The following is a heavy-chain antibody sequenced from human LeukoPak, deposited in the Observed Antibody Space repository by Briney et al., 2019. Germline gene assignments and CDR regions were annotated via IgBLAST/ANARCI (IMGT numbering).Heavy chain of an antibody. Sequence: GGSLKLSCAASGFTFSSYAMSWVRQAPGKGLEWVSAISGSGGSTYYADSVKGRFTISRDNSKNTLYLQMNSLRAEDTAVYYCAKGDAYYYDSSGYWGQGTLVTVSS. D-gene: IGHD3-22*01. CDR3: AKGDAYYYDSSGY. CDR1: GFTFSSYA. J-gene: IGHJ4*02. V-gene: IGHV3-23*01. CDR2: ISGSGGST.